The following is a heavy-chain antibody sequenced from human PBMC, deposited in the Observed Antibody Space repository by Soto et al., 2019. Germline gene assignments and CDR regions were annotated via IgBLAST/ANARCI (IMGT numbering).Heavy chain of an antibody. J-gene: IGHJ6*02. Sequence: GESLKISCQGSGYSFTSLWISWLRQMPGKGREWMGKMDPSESYINYSPSFQGHVTISADKSISTAYLQWSSLKASDTAMYYCASPSRRDGYNHYYYGMDVWGQGTTVTVSS. V-gene: IGHV5-10-1*01. CDR3: ASPSRRDGYNHYYYGMDV. D-gene: IGHD5-12*01. CDR2: MDPSESYI. CDR1: GYSFTSLW.